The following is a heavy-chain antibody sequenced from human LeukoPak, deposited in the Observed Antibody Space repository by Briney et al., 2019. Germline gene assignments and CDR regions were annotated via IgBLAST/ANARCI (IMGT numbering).Heavy chain of an antibody. CDR3: ARDRGPLDY. V-gene: IGHV4-61*02. J-gene: IGHJ4*02. CDR2: IYTSGGT. CDR1: GGSISSGSYY. Sequence: SETLSLTCTVSGGSISSGSYYWSWIRQPAGKGLEWTGRIYTSGGTNYNPSLKSRVTISVDTSKNQFSLKLSSVTAADTAVYYCARDRGPLDYWGQGTLVTVSS.